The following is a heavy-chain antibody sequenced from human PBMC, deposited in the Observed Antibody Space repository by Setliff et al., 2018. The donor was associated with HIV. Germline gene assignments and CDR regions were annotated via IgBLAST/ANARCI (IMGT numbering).Heavy chain of an antibody. Sequence: PSETLSLTCTVSGGSISSHYWSWIRQPPGKGLEWIGRIYTSGTTTYNPSLKSRVTISVDTPRNQFSLKLTSVTAADTAVYYCARGGGFWSGPLDYWGQGTLVTVSS. CDR1: GGSISSHY. CDR3: ARGGGFWSGPLDY. V-gene: IGHV4-4*08. CDR2: IYTSGTT. D-gene: IGHD3-3*01. J-gene: IGHJ4*02.